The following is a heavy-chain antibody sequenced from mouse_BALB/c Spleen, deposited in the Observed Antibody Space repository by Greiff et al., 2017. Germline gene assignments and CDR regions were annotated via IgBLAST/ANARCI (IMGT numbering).Heavy chain of an antibody. J-gene: IGHJ4*01. Sequence: VQLVESGAELVRPGVSVKISCKGSGYTFTDYAMHWVKQSHAKSLEWIGVISTYYGDASYNQKFKGKATMTVDKSSSTAYMELARLTSEDSAIYYCARRYRDDYYAMDYWGQGTSVTVSS. V-gene: IGHV1S137*01. CDR1: GYTFTDYA. CDR2: ISTYYGDA. D-gene: IGHD2-14*01. CDR3: ARRYRDDYYAMDY.